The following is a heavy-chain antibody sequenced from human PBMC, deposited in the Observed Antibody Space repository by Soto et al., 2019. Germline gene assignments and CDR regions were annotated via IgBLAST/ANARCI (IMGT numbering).Heavy chain of an antibody. CDR2: ISGSGGRT. CDR3: ARDKDTAMVNHYYGMDV. D-gene: IGHD5-18*01. CDR1: GFTFSSHA. Sequence: LRLSCGASGFTFSSHAMNWVRQPPGKGLEWVSAISGSGGRTYYADSVQGRFTISRDNAKNSLYLQMNSLRDEDTAVYYCARDKDTAMVNHYYGMDVWGQGTTVTVSS. J-gene: IGHJ6*02. V-gene: IGHV3-23*01.